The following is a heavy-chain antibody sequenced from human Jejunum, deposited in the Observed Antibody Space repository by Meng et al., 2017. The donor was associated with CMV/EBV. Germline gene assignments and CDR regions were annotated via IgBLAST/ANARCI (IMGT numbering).Heavy chain of an antibody. J-gene: IGHJ4*02. CDR3: ADIGVGDQGF. CDR1: GFTVSSHY. V-gene: IGHV3-53*01. Sequence: GPLVASGGGLIQPGGSLRLSCAASGFTVSSHYMSWVRQAPGKGLEWVSVIDTDGKTYYADSVKGRFAISRDNSKNTLYLQMSSLRVEDTAVYSCADIGVGDQGFWGQGTLVTVSS. D-gene: IGHD3-3*01. CDR2: IDTDGKT.